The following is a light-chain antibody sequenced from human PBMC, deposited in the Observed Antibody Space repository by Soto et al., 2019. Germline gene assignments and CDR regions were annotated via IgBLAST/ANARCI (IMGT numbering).Light chain of an antibody. V-gene: IGKV3-20*01. CDR3: EPDGSSPFS. Sequence: ESVLTQSPGTLSMSPGERATLSCRGSQSVSSSYSAWYQQKPGQGPRLLIYGASMRATGIPDRFSGSGSGTDFTLTNSTLQPDDIAVSEGEPDGSSPFSFGPATKVDIK. CDR1: QSVSSSY. CDR2: GAS. J-gene: IGKJ3*01.